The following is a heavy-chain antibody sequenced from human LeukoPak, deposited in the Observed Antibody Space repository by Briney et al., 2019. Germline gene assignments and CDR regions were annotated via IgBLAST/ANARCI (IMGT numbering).Heavy chain of an antibody. CDR2: INHSEST. CDR1: GGSFSGYY. V-gene: IGHV4-34*01. CDR3: ARGAVYSSSWIWFDP. Sequence: SETLSLTCAVYGGSFSGYYWSWIRQPPGKGLEWIGEINHSESTNYNPSLKSRVTISVDTSKNQFSLKLSSVTAADTAVYYCARGAVYSSSWIWFDPWGQGTLVTVSS. J-gene: IGHJ5*02. D-gene: IGHD6-13*01.